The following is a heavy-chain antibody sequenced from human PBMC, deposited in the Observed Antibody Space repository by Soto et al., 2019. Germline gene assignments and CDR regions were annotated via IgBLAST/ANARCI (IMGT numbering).Heavy chain of an antibody. CDR2: ISSSSSTI. CDR3: AREADILNWFDP. Sequence: PGGALRLSCAASGFTFISYSMNWVRQAPGKGLEWVSYISSSSSTIYYADSVKGRFTISRDNAKNSLYLQMNSLRAEDTAVYYCAREADILNWFDPWGQGTLVTVSS. D-gene: IGHD3-9*01. CDR1: GFTFISYS. J-gene: IGHJ5*02. V-gene: IGHV3-48*01.